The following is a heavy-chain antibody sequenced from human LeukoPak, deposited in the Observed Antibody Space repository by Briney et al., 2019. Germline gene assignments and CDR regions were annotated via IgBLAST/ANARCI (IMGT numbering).Heavy chain of an antibody. D-gene: IGHD4-17*01. CDR1: GFTFSSYS. J-gene: IGHJ4*02. V-gene: IGHV3-21*01. CDR3: ARESMTVTDY. CDR2: ISSSSYI. Sequence: GGSLRLSCAASGFTFSSYSMNWVRQAPRKRLEWVSSISSSSYIYYADSVKGRFTISRDDAKNSLYLQMNSLRAEDTAVYYCARESMTVTDYWGQGTLVTVSS.